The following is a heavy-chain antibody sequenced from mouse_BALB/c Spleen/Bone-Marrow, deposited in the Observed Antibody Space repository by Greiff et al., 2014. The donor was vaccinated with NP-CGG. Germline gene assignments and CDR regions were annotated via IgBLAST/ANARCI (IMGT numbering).Heavy chain of an antibody. Sequence: EVHLVESGGGLVQPGGSLRLSCATSGFTFTDYYMSWVRQPPGKALEWLGFIRNKANGYTTEYSASVKGRFTISRDNSQSILYLQMNTLRAVDSATYYCARDKNYGSYWYFDVWGAGTTVTVSS. CDR1: GFTFTDYY. D-gene: IGHD2-1*01. V-gene: IGHV7-3*02. J-gene: IGHJ1*01. CDR3: ARDKNYGSYWYFDV. CDR2: IRNKANGYTT.